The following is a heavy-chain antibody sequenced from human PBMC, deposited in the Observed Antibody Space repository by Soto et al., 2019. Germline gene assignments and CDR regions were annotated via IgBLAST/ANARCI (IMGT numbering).Heavy chain of an antibody. J-gene: IGHJ4*02. D-gene: IGHD2-15*01. V-gene: IGHV3-23*01. CDR2: FSGPGGDT. CDR1: GFTFSRFA. CDR3: AKVIICQNSYSSFES. Sequence: VGSLRLSCEASGFTFSRFAMSWVRQAPGKGLEWVSAFSGPGGDTYYADSVKGRFTISRDNFKSSLYLQMNNLRAEDTAIYYCAKVIICQNSYSSFESWGQGTLVTVSS.